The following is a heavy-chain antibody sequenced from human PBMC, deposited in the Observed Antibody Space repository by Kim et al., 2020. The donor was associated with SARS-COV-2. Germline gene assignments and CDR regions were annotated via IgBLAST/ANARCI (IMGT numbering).Heavy chain of an antibody. V-gene: IGHV4-61*01. D-gene: IGHD1-26*01. J-gene: IGHJ4*02. CDR1: GGSVSSGSYY. CDR3: ARDHIVGATGFDY. Sequence: SETLSLTCTVSGGSVSSGSYYWSWIRQPPGKGLEWIGYIYYSGSTNYNPSLKSRVTISVDTSKNQFSLKLSSVTAADTAVYYCARDHIVGATGFDYWGQGTLVTVSS. CDR2: IYYSGST.